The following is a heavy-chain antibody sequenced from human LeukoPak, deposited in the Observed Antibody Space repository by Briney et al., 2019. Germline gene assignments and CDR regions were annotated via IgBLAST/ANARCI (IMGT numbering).Heavy chain of an antibody. CDR1: RFTFSSYG. Sequence: GGSLRLSCTASRFTFSSYGMSWVRQAPGKGLEWVSTIPKSGGVTYYADSVKGRFTISRDNSKNTLYLQMQSLRAEDTAVYYCAKDNGQSRDILTGYDYWGQGTLVTVSS. CDR3: AKDNGQSRDILTGYDY. D-gene: IGHD3-9*01. CDR2: IPKSGGVT. V-gene: IGHV3-23*01. J-gene: IGHJ4*02.